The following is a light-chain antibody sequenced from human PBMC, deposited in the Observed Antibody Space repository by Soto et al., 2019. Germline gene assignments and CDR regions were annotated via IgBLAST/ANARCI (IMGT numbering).Light chain of an antibody. Sequence: QSVLTQSSSASASLGSSVKLTCTLRGGHSSYIIAWHHQQPGKAPRYLMKLEGSGSYNKGSGVPDRFSGSSSGADRYLTISNLQFVDQANYYFETWDSKTRVFGGGTKLTVL. CDR1: GGHSSYI. CDR2: LEGSGSY. J-gene: IGLJ2*01. V-gene: IGLV4-60*02. CDR3: ETWDSKTRV.